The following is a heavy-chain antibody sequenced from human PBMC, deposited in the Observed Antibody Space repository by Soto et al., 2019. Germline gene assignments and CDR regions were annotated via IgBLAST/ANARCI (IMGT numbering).Heavy chain of an antibody. CDR3: ARGDSSGYDSIYYFDY. J-gene: IGHJ4*02. D-gene: IGHD3-22*01. CDR2: IIPIFGTP. V-gene: IGHV1-69*01. CDR1: GGTFSSYA. Sequence: QVQLVQSGAEVKKPGSSVKVSCKASGGTFSSYAISWVRQAPGQGLEWMGGIIPIFGTPNYAQKFQGRLAITADESTSTAYMDLSSLRSEDTAVYYCARGDSSGYDSIYYFDYWGQGTLVTVSS.